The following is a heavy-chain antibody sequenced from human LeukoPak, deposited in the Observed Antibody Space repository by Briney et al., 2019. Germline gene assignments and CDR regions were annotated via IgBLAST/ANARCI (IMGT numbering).Heavy chain of an antibody. D-gene: IGHD5-18*01. Sequence: SQTLSPTCTVSGGSISSGDYYWSWIRQPPGKGLEWIGYIYYSGSTYYNPSLKSRVTISVDTSKNQFSLKLSSVTAADTAVYFWARADGYSYGPGCNWFDPWGQGTLVTVSS. V-gene: IGHV4-30-4*08. J-gene: IGHJ5*02. CDR1: GGSISSGDYY. CDR2: IYYSGST. CDR3: ARADGYSYGPGCNWFDP.